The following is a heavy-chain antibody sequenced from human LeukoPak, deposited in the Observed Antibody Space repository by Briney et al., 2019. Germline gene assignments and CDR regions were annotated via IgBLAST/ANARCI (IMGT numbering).Heavy chain of an antibody. D-gene: IGHD6-19*01. CDR3: AKETIAVGGPNYFDY. J-gene: IGHJ4*02. V-gene: IGHV3-30*18. CDR2: ISYDGSIK. Sequence: GGSLRLSCAASGFTFSSYGMHWVRQAPGKGLEWVAVISYDGSIKYYADSVKGRFTISRDNSKNMLYLQMNSLRAEDTAVYYCAKETIAVGGPNYFDYWGQGTLVTVSS. CDR1: GFTFSSYG.